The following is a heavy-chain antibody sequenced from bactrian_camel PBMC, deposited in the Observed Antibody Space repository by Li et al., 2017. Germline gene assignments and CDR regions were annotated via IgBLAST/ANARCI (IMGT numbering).Heavy chain of an antibody. V-gene: IGHV3-2*01. CDR1: GFTFSNYY. J-gene: IGHJ4*01. Sequence: HVQLVESGGGSVQAGGSLRLSCAVSGFTFSNYYMSWVRQAPGKGLEWVCSIYSDGTNTVYADSVKGRFTISRDNAKNTLYLQLNSLKPEDTAMYYCKGDPPIGDLIGGYCSGLNSWGQGTQVTVS. CDR3: KGDPPIGDLIGGYCSGLNS. CDR2: IYSDGTNT. D-gene: IGHD3*01.